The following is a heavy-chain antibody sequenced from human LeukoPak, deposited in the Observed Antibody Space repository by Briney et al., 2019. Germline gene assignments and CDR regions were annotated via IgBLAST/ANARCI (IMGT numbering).Heavy chain of an antibody. J-gene: IGHJ6*02. CDR2: IYYSGST. Sequence: PSETLSLTCTVSGGSISTYYWSWMRQPPGRGLEWIGYIYYSGSTNHNPSLQSRVTISLATSKNQFSLKPSSVSAADTAVYYCARVSVVYGMDVWGRGTTVTVSS. CDR1: GGSISTYY. V-gene: IGHV4-59*01. CDR3: ARVSVVYGMDV.